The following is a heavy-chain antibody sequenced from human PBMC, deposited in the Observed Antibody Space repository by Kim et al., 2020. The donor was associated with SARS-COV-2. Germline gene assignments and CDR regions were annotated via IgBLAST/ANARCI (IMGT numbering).Heavy chain of an antibody. J-gene: IGHJ6*02. CDR2: ISYDGSNK. D-gene: IGHD2-21*02. CDR1: GITFSSYA. CDR3: ASSEGEGDYYYYYGMDV. V-gene: IGHV3-30-3*01. Sequence: GGSLRLSCAASGITFSSYAMHWVRQAPGKGLEWVAVISYDGSNKYYADSVKGRFTISRDNPKNTLYLQMNSLRAEDTAVYYCASSEGEGDYYYYYGMDVWGQGATVTGPS.